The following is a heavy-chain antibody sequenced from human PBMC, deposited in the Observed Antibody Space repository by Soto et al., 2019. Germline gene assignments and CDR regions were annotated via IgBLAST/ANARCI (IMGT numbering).Heavy chain of an antibody. Sequence: QVQLVQSGAEVKQPGSSVKVSCKASGGTFSSYTISWVRQAPGQGLEWMGRIIPILGIANYAQKFQGRVTITADKSTSTAYMELSSLRSEDTAVYSCAREEYYYGSGAFFDYWGQGTLVTVSS. J-gene: IGHJ4*02. CDR3: AREEYYYGSGAFFDY. CDR1: GGTFSSYT. CDR2: IIPILGIA. D-gene: IGHD3-10*01. V-gene: IGHV1-69*08.